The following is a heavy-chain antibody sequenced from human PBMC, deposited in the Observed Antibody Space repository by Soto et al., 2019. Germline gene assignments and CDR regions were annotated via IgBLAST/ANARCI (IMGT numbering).Heavy chain of an antibody. D-gene: IGHD2-2*01. J-gene: IGHJ4*02. CDR2: ISAYVGNT. Sequence: GASVKVSCKASGYTFTRFGISWVRQAPGQGLEWMGWISAYVGNTDYAQKLQGRVTMSTDTSTSTVYMELRSLTTDDTAVYYCARACLSSTSCLRADYWGQGTLVTVSS. V-gene: IGHV1-18*01. CDR1: GYTFTRFG. CDR3: ARACLSSTSCLRADY.